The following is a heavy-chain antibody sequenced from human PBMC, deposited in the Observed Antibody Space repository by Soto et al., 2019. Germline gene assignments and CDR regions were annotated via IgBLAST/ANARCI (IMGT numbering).Heavy chain of an antibody. CDR1: GYTFTSYG. Sequence: ASVKVSCKASGYTFTSYGISWVRQAPGQGLEWMGWISAYNGNTNYAQKLQGRVTMTTDTSTSTAYMELRSLRSDDTAVYYCARVRYGSGSYYTYYYYYYMDVWGKGTTVTVSS. J-gene: IGHJ6*03. CDR2: ISAYNGNT. D-gene: IGHD3-10*01. CDR3: ARVRYGSGSYYTYYYYYYMDV. V-gene: IGHV1-18*01.